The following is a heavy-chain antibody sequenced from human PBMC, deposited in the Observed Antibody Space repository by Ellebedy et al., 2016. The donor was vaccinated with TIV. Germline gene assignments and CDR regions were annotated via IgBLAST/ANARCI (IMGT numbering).Heavy chain of an antibody. CDR2: IKQDGSEQ. CDR1: GFTFSSYW. J-gene: IGHJ4*02. D-gene: IGHD6-19*01. CDR3: ARDKLQNAVAGSNFDY. Sequence: GGSLRLSXAASGFTFSSYWMSWVRQAPGKGPEWVANIKQDGSEQYYVDSVKGRFTISRDNAKNSLFLQMNSLRAEDTAVYYCARDKLQNAVAGSNFDYWGQGALVTVSS. V-gene: IGHV3-7*01.